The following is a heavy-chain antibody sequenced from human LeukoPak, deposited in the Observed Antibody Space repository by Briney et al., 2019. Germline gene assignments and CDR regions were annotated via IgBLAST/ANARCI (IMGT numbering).Heavy chain of an antibody. J-gene: IGHJ6*02. CDR3: AKEQHYDSSGYRPRRDYYYGMDV. CDR2: ISYDGSNK. D-gene: IGHD3-22*01. V-gene: IGHV3-30*18. Sequence: GRSLRLSCAASGFTFSSYGMHRVRQAPGKGLEWVAVISYDGSNKYYADSVKGRFTISRDNSKNTLYLQMNSLRAEDTAVYYCAKEQHYDSSGYRPRRDYYYGMDVWGQGTTVTVSS. CDR1: GFTFSSYG.